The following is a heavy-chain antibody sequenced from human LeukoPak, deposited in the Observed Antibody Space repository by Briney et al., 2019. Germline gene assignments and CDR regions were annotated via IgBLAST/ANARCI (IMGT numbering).Heavy chain of an antibody. D-gene: IGHD3-22*01. CDR1: GGSISSYY. CDR2: IYYSGST. CDR3: ARHGTYYYDSSGYYDFDY. V-gene: IGHV4-59*08. Sequence: SETLSLTCTVSGGSISSYYWSWIRQPPGKGLEWIGYIYYSGSTNYNPSLKSRVTISVDTSKNQFSLKLSSVTATDTAVYYCARHGTYYYDSSGYYDFDYWGQGTLVTVSS. J-gene: IGHJ4*02.